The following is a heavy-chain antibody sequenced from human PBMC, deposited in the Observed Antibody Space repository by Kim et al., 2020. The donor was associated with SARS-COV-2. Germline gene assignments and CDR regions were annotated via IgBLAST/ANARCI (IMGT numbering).Heavy chain of an antibody. Sequence: GGSLRLSCAACGFTFNNYWMHWVRQAPGKGLEWVSHINSDGSGTSYADSVKGRFTISRDNAENMVYLQMSSLRAEDTAVYYCVRDNIQLVDPWGQGTLV. D-gene: IGHD1-1*01. V-gene: IGHV3-74*01. J-gene: IGHJ5*02. CDR2: INSDGSGT. CDR1: GFTFNNYW. CDR3: VRDNIQLVDP.